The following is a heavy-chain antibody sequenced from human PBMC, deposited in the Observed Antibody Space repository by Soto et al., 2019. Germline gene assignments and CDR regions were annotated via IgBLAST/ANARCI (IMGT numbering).Heavy chain of an antibody. Sequence: QLQLQESGSGLVKPSQTLSLTCAVSGGSISSGGYSWSWIRQPPGKGLEWIGYIYHSGSTYYNPSLKGRVTTPVDRSKNQFPLKLTPGPAPATAVYYCARVPSPGGQGTLATVSS. CDR1: GGSISSGGYS. V-gene: IGHV4-30-2*01. J-gene: IGHJ5*02. CDR3: ARVPSP. CDR2: IYHSGST.